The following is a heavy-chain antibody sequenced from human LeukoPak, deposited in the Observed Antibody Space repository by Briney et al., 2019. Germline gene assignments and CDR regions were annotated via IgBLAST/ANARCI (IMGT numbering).Heavy chain of an antibody. CDR3: ARGPSSSGWYRREYYFDY. V-gene: IGHV4-59*01. Sequence: PSETLSLTCTVSGGSISSYYWSWIRQPPGKGLEWIGYIYYSGSTNYNPSLKSRVTISVYTSKNQFSLKLSSVTAADTAVYYCARGPSSSGWYRREYYFDYWGQGTLVTVSS. CDR1: GGSISSYY. CDR2: IYYSGST. J-gene: IGHJ4*02. D-gene: IGHD6-19*01.